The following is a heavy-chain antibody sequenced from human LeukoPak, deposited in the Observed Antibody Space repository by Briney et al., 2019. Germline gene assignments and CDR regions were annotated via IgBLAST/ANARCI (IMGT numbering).Heavy chain of an antibody. CDR1: GFTFSNYD. V-gene: IGHV3-30-3*01. CDR2: ISYDGSIK. Sequence: GGSLRLSCAASGFTFSNYDMHWVRQAPGKGLEWVAVISYDGSIKYYADSVKGRFTISRDNSKNTLLLQLNSLKAEDTAVYYCARDLGRSGIGVVIYWYFDLWGRGTLVTVSS. J-gene: IGHJ2*01. D-gene: IGHD3-22*01. CDR3: ARDLGRSGIGVVIYWYFDL.